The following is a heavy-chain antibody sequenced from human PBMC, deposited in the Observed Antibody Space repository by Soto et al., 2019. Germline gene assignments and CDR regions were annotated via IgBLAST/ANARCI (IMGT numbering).Heavy chain of an antibody. J-gene: IGHJ6*03. D-gene: IGHD3-10*02. Sequence: SETLSLTCTVSGGSISSYYWSWIRQPPGKGLEWIGYIYYSGSTNYNPSLKSRVTISVDTSKNQFSLKLSSVTAADTAVYYCARHLFGYYMDVWGKGTTVTVSS. CDR3: ARHLFGYYMDV. V-gene: IGHV4-59*08. CDR2: IYYSGST. CDR1: GGSISSYY.